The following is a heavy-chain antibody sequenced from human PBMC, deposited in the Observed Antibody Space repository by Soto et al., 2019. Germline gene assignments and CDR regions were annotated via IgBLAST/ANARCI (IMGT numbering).Heavy chain of an antibody. CDR1: GCSISSSSYF. J-gene: IGHJ5*02. CDR2: IYYSGST. CDR3: ARHPSDFWFDP. V-gene: IGHV4-39*01. D-gene: IGHD2-21*02. Sequence: SETLSLTCRLSGCSISSSSYFWGWIRQPPGKGLEWIGSIYYSGSTYYNPSLKSRVTVSVDTSKNQFSLKLSSVTAADTAVYYCARHPSDFWFDPWGQGTLVTVSS.